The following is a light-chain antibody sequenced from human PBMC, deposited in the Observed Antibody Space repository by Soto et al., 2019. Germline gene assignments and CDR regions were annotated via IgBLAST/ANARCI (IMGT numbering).Light chain of an antibody. CDR1: SSNIGAGYD. V-gene: IGLV1-40*01. Sequence: QSVLTQPPSVSGAPGQRVTISCTGSSSNIGAGYDVHWYQQLPGTAPKLLIHGNNNRPSGVPDRFSGSKSGTSASLAFTGLQAEDEGDYYCQSFDSSLSGVVFGGGTKVTAL. CDR2: GNN. CDR3: QSFDSSLSGVV. J-gene: IGLJ2*01.